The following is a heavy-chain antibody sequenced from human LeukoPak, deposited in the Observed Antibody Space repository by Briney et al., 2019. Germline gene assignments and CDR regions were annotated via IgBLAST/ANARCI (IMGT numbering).Heavy chain of an antibody. J-gene: IGHJ4*02. CDR2: IKQDGSEK. V-gene: IGHV3-7*01. CDR3: ARDRDCSGGSCLDY. Sequence: PGGSLRLSCAASGFTFSSYGMHWVRQAPGKGLEWVANIKQDGSEKYYVDSVKGRSTISRDNAKNSLYLQMNSLRAEDTAVYYCARDRDCSGGSCLDYWGQGTLVTVSS. D-gene: IGHD2-15*01. CDR1: GFTFSSYG.